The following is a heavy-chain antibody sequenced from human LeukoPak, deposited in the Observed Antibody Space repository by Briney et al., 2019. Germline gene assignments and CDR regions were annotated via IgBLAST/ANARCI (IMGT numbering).Heavy chain of an antibody. CDR3: ARLRSPGDFDY. CDR2: IYYSGST. Sequence: SETLSLTCSVSGGSVSGTNYYWAWIRQPPEKGLEWIGTIYYSGSTYYNVSLKSRVTISVDTSKNQFSLNLNSVTAADTAVYYCARLRSPGDFDYWGQGTLVTVSS. V-gene: IGHV4-39*07. J-gene: IGHJ4*02. D-gene: IGHD1-26*01. CDR1: GGSVSGTNYY.